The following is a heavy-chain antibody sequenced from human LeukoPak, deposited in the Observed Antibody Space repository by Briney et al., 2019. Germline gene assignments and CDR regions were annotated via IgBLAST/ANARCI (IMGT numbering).Heavy chain of an antibody. D-gene: IGHD3-3*01. V-gene: IGHV3-33*06. CDR3: AKDTAIQFLEPAF. Sequence: GGSLRLSCAASGFTFNTHGMHWVRQAPGKGLELLAAIWFDGSVKHYSDAVKGRFTISRDNSLNTLYLQMNSLRVEDTAIYYCAKDTAIQFLEPAFWGQGTLFTVSS. J-gene: IGHJ4*02. CDR2: IWFDGSVK. CDR1: GFTFNTHG.